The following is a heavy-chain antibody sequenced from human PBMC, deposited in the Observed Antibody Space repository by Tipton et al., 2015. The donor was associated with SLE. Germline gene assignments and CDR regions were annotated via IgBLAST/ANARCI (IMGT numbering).Heavy chain of an antibody. CDR2: ISYDGSNK. J-gene: IGHJ4*01. Sequence: RSLRLSCAASGFTFSSYAMHWVRQAPGKGLEWVAVISYDGSNKYYADSVKGRFTISRDNSKNTLYLQMNSLRAEDTAVYYCARYSSSWYLDYWGQGTLVTVSS. D-gene: IGHD6-13*01. CDR1: GFTFSSYA. V-gene: IGHV3-30-3*01. CDR3: ARYSSSWYLDY.